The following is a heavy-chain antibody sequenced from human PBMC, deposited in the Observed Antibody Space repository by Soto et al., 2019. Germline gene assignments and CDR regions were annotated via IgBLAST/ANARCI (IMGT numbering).Heavy chain of an antibody. CDR2: INPATGAA. CDR3: ARGGGVGVAGSASFDM. D-gene: IGHD3-3*01. CDR1: GYPVTAYY. Sequence: QLHLVQSGAVVKKPGASVTVSCSASGYPVTAYYMHWVRQAPGRGLEWMGGINPATGAAKYTQAFQGRVTMTRDTSTSTVFMELSGRTSEDTAGFYCARGGGVGVAGSASFDMWGQGTVVTVSS. J-gene: IGHJ3*02. V-gene: IGHV1-2*02.